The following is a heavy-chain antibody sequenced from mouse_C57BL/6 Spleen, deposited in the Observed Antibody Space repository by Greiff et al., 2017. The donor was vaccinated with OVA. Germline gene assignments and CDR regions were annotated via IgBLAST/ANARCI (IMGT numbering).Heavy chain of an antibody. D-gene: IGHD3-2*02. CDR1: GFSLSTFGMG. J-gene: IGHJ4*01. CDR2: IWWDDDK. V-gene: IGHV8-8*01. CDR3: ARIEDGTAQATKAMDY. Sequence: QVTLKESGPGILQPSQTLSLTCSFSGFSLSTFGMGVGWIRQPSGKGLEWLAHIWWDDDKYYNPALKSRLTISKDTSKNQVFLKLANVDTADTATYYCARIEDGTAQATKAMDYWGQGTSVTVSS.